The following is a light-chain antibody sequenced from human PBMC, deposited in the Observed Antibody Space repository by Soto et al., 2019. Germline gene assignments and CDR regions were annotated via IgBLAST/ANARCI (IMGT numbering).Light chain of an antibody. CDR3: LQDYNYPWT. J-gene: IGKJ1*01. CDR1: QNVDSNY. CDR2: GAS. Sequence: EIVLTQSPGTLSLSPGEGATLSCRASQNVDSNYLAWYQQKPGQAPRIILFGASGRATGIPDRFSGSGSGTDFTLTISRLEPEDFAVYYCLQDYNYPWTFGQGTKVDIK. V-gene: IGKV3-20*01.